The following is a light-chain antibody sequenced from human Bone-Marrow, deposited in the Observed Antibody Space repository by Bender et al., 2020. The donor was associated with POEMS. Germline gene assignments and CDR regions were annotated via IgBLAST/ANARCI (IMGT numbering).Light chain of an antibody. Sequence: QSALTQPASVSGSPGQSITISCTGTSSDVGSYNFVSWYQQHPGKAPKLLIYEVTKRPSGISNRFSGSKSGRTASLTISGLQSEDEAHYHCCSYAGFYSVIFGGGTKVTVL. CDR3: CSYAGFYSVI. V-gene: IGLV2-23*02. J-gene: IGLJ2*01. CDR1: SSDVGSYNF. CDR2: EVT.